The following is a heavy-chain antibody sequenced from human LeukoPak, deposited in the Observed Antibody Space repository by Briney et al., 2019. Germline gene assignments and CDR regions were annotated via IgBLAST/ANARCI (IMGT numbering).Heavy chain of an antibody. D-gene: IGHD3-3*01. CDR3: AKDRGVYDFWSGYSDY. V-gene: IGHV3-30*02. CDR1: GFAFSSYG. Sequence: GGSLRLSCAASGFAFSSYGMHWVRQAPGKGLEWVAFIRYDGSNKYYADSVKGRFTISRDNSKNTLYLQMNSLRAEDTAVYYCAKDRGVYDFWSGYSDYWGQGTLVTVSS. J-gene: IGHJ4*02. CDR2: IRYDGSNK.